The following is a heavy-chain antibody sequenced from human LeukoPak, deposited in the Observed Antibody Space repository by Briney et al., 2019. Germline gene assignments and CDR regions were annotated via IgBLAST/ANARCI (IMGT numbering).Heavy chain of an antibody. Sequence: GGSLRLSCAASGFTFSNYAMHWVRQAPGKGLEYVSTIFSNGGTTYYANSVRGRFTMSRDNSKNTLYLQMGSLRADDMAVYYCARDMNCSRTSCYGVDYWGQGTLVTVSS. CDR2: IFSNGGTT. J-gene: IGHJ4*02. CDR1: GFTFSNYA. CDR3: ARDMNCSRTSCYGVDY. D-gene: IGHD2-2*01. V-gene: IGHV3-64*01.